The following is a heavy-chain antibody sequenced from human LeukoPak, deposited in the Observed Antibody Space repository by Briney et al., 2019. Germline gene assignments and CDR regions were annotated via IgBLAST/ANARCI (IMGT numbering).Heavy chain of an antibody. CDR2: INHSGST. D-gene: IGHD1-14*01. Sequence: ASETLSLTCTVSGGSISSSSYYWGWIRQPPGKGLEWIGEINHSGSTNYNPSLKSRVTISVDTSKNQFSLKLSSVTAADTAVYYCARGYHGEGGRWFDPWGQGTLVTVSS. V-gene: IGHV4-39*07. J-gene: IGHJ5*02. CDR1: GGSISSSSYY. CDR3: ARGYHGEGGRWFDP.